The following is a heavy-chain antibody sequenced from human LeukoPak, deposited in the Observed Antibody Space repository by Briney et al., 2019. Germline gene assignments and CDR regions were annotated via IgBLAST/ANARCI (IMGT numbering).Heavy chain of an antibody. CDR3: ARGSNYSSSWYYFDY. D-gene: IGHD6-13*01. V-gene: IGHV4-34*01. Sequence: PSETLSLTCTVSGGSISGYYWSWIRQPPGKGLEWIGEINHSGSTNYNPSLKSRVTISVDTSKNQFSLKLSSATAADTAVYYCARGSNYSSSWYYFDYWGQGTLVTVSS. J-gene: IGHJ4*02. CDR2: INHSGST. CDR1: GGSISGYY.